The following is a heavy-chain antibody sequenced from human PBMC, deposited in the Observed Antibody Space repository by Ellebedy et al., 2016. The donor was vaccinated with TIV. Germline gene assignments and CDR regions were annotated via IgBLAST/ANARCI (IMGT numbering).Heavy chain of an antibody. Sequence: MPSETLSLTCTVSGGSISSYYWSCIRQPPGEGLEWIGYIHYSGSTNYNPTLKSRVTISVDTSKNQFSLKLSSVTAADPAVYYCARDQRRFGELLERSGGMDVWGQGTTVTVSS. J-gene: IGHJ6*02. D-gene: IGHD3-10*01. V-gene: IGHV4-59*01. CDR1: GGSISSYY. CDR2: IHYSGST. CDR3: ARDQRRFGELLERSGGMDV.